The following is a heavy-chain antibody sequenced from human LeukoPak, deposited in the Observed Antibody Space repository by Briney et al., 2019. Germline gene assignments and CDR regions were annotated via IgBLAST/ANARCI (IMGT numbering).Heavy chain of an antibody. V-gene: IGHV4-59*11. CDR2: ISHSGST. D-gene: IGHD1-26*01. Sequence: SETLSLTCTVSGGSISSHYWSWIRQPPGKGLEWIGYISHSGSTTYYPSLKSRITISADTSKSQFSRKLGSVTAADTAVYFCARYSDTYASFDIWGQGTMVTVSS. CDR3: ARYSDTYASFDI. J-gene: IGHJ3*02. CDR1: GGSISSHY.